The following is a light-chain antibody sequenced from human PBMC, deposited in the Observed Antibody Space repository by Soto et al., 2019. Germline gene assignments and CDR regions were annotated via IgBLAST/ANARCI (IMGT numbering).Light chain of an antibody. J-gene: IGLJ2*01. Sequence: QSALTQPHSASGSPGQSVTISCTGTSSDVGGYNYVSWYQQHPGKAPKFMIYEVSKRPSGVPDRFSGSKSGNTASLTVSGLQAEDEADYYCSSYAGSNNLVFGGGTKLTVL. CDR1: SSDVGGYNY. CDR3: SSYAGSNNLV. V-gene: IGLV2-8*01. CDR2: EVS.